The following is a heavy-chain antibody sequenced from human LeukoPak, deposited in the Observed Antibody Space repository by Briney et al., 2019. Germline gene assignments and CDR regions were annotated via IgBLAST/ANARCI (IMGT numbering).Heavy chain of an antibody. J-gene: IGHJ4*02. V-gene: IGHV3-23*01. D-gene: IGHD3-22*01. CDR1: GFTFSSYA. CDR3: AKRSGYYYDSSGYCGDY. CDR2: ISGSGGST. Sequence: GGSLRLSCAASGFTFSSYAMSWVRQAPGKGLEWVSAISGSGGSTYYADSVKGRSTISRDNSKNTLYLQMNSLRAEDTAVYYCAKRSGYYYDSSGYCGDYWGQGPWSPSPQ.